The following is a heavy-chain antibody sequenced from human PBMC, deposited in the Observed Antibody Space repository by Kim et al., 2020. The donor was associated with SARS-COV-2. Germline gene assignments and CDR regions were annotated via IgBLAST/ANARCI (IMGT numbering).Heavy chain of an antibody. Sequence: ASVKVSCKASGYTFTSYAMHWVRQAPGQRLEWMGWINAGNGNTKYSQKFQGRVTITRDTSASTAYMELSSLRSEDTAVYYCARAFKDRYCSGGSCLPGMDVWGQGTTVTVSS. CDR2: INAGNGNT. J-gene: IGHJ6*02. CDR1: GYTFTSYA. D-gene: IGHD2-15*01. CDR3: ARAFKDRYCSGGSCLPGMDV. V-gene: IGHV1-3*01.